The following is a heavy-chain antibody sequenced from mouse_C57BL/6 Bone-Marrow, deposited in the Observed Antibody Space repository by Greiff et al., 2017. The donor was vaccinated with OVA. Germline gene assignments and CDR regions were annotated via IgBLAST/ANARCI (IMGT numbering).Heavy chain of an antibody. CDR3: ARSDYYYGSSPFAY. D-gene: IGHD1-1*01. CDR1: GYTFTSYG. Sequence: LVESGAELARPGASVKLSCKASGYTFTSYGISWVKQRTGQGLEWIGEIYPRSGNTYYNEKFKGKATLTADKSSSTAYMELRSLTSEDSAVYFCARSDYYYGSSPFAYWGQGTLVTVSA. J-gene: IGHJ3*01. CDR2: IYPRSGNT. V-gene: IGHV1-81*01.